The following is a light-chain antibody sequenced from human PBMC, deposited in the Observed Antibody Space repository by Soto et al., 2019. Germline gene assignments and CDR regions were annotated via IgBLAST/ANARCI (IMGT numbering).Light chain of an antibody. V-gene: IGKV1-39*01. Sequence: DIQMTQSPSSLSASVGDRVTITCRASQSINSYLNWYQQKPGKAPKLLIYGASSLQGGVPSRFIGSGSGTDFTLTISSLQPEDFKTYYCQQSYSTPRTFGQGTKVEIK. CDR3: QQSYSTPRT. CDR2: GAS. CDR1: QSINSY. J-gene: IGKJ1*01.